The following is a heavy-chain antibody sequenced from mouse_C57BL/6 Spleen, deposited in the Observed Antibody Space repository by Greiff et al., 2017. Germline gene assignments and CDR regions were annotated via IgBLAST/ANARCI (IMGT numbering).Heavy chain of an antibody. CDR3: TRSGDVLAKDWFAY. CDR2: IRNKANNHAT. D-gene: IGHD1-1*01. Sequence: EVKLVESGGGLVQPGGSMKLSCAASGFTFSDAWMDWVRQSPEKGLEWVAEIRNKANNHATYYAESVKGRFTISRADSKSSVYLQMNSFRAEDTVIYYCTRSGDVLAKDWFAYWGQGTLVTVSA. CDR1: GFTFSDAW. J-gene: IGHJ3*01. V-gene: IGHV6-6*01.